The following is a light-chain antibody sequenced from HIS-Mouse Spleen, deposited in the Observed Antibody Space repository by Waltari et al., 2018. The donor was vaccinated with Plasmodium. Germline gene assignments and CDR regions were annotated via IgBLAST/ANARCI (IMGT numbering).Light chain of an antibody. CDR3: QQRSNWPIT. CDR2: DAS. CDR1: QSVRSY. V-gene: IGKV3-11*01. Sequence: EIVLTQSPATLSLSPGERATLSCRASQSVRSYLAWSQQKPGQAPRLLIYDASNSATGIPARFSGSGSGTDFTLTISSLEPEDFAVYYCQQRSNWPITFGQGTRLEIK. J-gene: IGKJ5*01.